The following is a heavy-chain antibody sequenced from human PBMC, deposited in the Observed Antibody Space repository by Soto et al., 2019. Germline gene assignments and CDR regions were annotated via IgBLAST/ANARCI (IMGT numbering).Heavy chain of an antibody. J-gene: IGHJ4*02. CDR3: VRDVGFDFDY. CDR1: GDSVSSNTAA. D-gene: IGHD1-26*01. Sequence: SQTLSLTCSISGDSVSSNTAAWNWIRQSPSRGLEWLGRTYYRSKWYNDYAVSVKSRITINPDTSKNQFSLHLNSVTPEDTALYYCVRDVGFDFDYWGLRTLVTVSS. CDR2: TYYRSKWYN. V-gene: IGHV6-1*01.